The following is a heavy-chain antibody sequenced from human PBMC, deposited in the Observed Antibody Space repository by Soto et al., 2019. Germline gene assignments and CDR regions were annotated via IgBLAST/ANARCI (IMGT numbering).Heavy chain of an antibody. CDR2: IGSRGDST. Sequence: EVQLLESGGGLVQPGGSLRLSCAASGFTFSSFAMSWVRQAPGKGLEWVSAIGSRGDSTYYADSVKGRFTISRDNSKNTLYLQMNSLRAEDTAVYYCAKDLIYGYHSGSPFDSWGQGTLVTVSS. CDR3: AKDLIYGYHSGSPFDS. J-gene: IGHJ4*02. V-gene: IGHV3-23*01. D-gene: IGHD6-19*01. CDR1: GFTFSSFA.